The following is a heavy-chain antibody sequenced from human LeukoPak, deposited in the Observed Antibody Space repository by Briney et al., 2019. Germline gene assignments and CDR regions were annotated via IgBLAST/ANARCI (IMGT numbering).Heavy chain of an antibody. Sequence: ASVKVSCKASGGTFSSYAISWVRQAPGQGLDWMGGIIPIFGTANYAQKFQGRVTITTDESTSTAYMELSSLRSEDTAVYYCARDHDYGGNRYDAFDIWGQGTMVTVPS. V-gene: IGHV1-69*05. J-gene: IGHJ3*02. CDR2: IIPIFGTA. D-gene: IGHD4-23*01. CDR3: ARDHDYGGNRYDAFDI. CDR1: GGTFSSYA.